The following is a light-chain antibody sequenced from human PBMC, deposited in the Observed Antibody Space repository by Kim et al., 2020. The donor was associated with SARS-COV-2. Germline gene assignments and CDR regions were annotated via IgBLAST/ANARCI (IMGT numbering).Light chain of an antibody. J-gene: IGLJ2*01. V-gene: IGLV3-1*01. CDR3: QAWDSSTVV. CDR1: KLGDKY. CDR2: QDS. Sequence: VSPGQTASITCSGDKLGDKYACWYQQKPGQSTVLVIYQDSKRPSGIPERFSGSNSGNTATLTISGTQAMDEADYYCQAWDSSTVVFGGGTKLTVL.